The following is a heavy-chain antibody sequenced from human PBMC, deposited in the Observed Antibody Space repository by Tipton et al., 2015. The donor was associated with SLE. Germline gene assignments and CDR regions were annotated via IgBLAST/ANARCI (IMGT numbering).Heavy chain of an antibody. CDR3: ARGDSADL. J-gene: IGHJ2*01. CDR2: IYHSGDT. V-gene: IGHV4-38-2*02. CDR1: QYSISSGFY. Sequence: TLSLTCTVSQYSISSGFYWGWIRQPPGKGLQWIGKIYHSGDTFYNPSLKSRVTMSVDTSKNQFSLKLSSVTAADTAFYYCARGDSADLWGRGTLVTVSS. D-gene: IGHD3-16*01.